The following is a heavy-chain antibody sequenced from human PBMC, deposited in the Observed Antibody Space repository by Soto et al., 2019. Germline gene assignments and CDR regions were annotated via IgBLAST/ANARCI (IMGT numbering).Heavy chain of an antibody. D-gene: IGHD3-3*01. V-gene: IGHV4-34*01. CDR2: INHVGIT. CDR1: GGSFRGFY. Sequence: QVQLQQWGAGLLKPSETLSLTCAVSGGSFRGFYWTWIRQSPGKGREWLGDINHVGITNYNPTLKRRVSIPVDTSKSQFTRKLSSVTAADTAVYYCARAHDFWGGRQQPIDSWGQGTLVTVSS. CDR3: ARAHDFWGGRQQPIDS. J-gene: IGHJ4*02.